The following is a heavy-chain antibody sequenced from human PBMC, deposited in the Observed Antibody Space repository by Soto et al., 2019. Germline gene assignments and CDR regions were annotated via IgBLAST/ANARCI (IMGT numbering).Heavy chain of an antibody. CDR1: GFTFSSYA. CDR3: ARALRGATTSAFDI. D-gene: IGHD1-26*01. J-gene: IGHJ3*02. V-gene: IGHV3-30-3*01. CDR2: ISYDGSNK. Sequence: QVQLVESGGGVVQPGRSLRLSCAASGFTFSSYAMHWVRQAPGKGLEWVAVISYDGSNKYYADSVKGRFTISRDNSKNTLYLQMNSLRAEDTAVYYCARALRGATTSAFDIWGQGTMVTVSS.